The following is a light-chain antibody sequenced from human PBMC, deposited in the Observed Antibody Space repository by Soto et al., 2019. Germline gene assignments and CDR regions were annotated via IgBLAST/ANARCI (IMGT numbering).Light chain of an antibody. CDR3: QQYNTWPPIT. V-gene: IGKV3-15*01. J-gene: IGKJ4*01. CDR1: QSVSSN. CDR2: GAS. Sequence: EIVMTQSPATLSVSPGERATLSCRAGQSVSSNLAWYQQKPGQAPRLLIYGASTRATGIPARFSGSGSGTEFTLTISSLQSEDFAVYYCQQYNTWPPITFGSGAKVEIK.